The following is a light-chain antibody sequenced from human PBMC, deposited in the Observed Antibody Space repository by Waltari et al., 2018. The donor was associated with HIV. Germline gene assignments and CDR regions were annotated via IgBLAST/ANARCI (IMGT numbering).Light chain of an antibody. CDR3: QQHTSSVT. V-gene: IGKV3D-15*01. CDR2: GTS. J-gene: IGKJ4*01. Sequence: ELVMTQSPATLSVSLGKRATLSCRASQSIGNNLAWYQQKFGQAPSLVMYGTSTRATGVPARFTGSGSGTNFTLTINSLQSDDSGIYFCQQHTSSVTFGGGTKV. CDR1: QSIGNN.